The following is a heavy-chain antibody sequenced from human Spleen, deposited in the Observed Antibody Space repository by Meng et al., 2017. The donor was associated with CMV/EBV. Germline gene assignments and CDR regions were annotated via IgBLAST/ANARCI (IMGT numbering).Heavy chain of an antibody. CDR1: RLTFSTYA. Sequence: GESLKISCEASRLTFSTYAMHWVRHAPGKGLEWVAVISSDGNNKYYADSVRGRFTISRDNSKNTLYLQMNSLRAEDTAVYYCAKVDSGSWYRGFFDYWGQGMVVTVSS. CDR2: ISSDGNNK. D-gene: IGHD6-13*01. V-gene: IGHV3-30-3*01. CDR3: AKVDSGSWYRGFFDY. J-gene: IGHJ4*02.